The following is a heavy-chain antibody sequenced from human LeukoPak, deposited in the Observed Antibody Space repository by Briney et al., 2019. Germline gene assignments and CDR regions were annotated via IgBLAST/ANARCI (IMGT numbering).Heavy chain of an antibody. D-gene: IGHD6-19*01. V-gene: IGHV3-23*03. CDR2: IYTSGSGK. CDR3: AKGGWLDDF. Sequence: TGGSLRLSCAASGFTFGNFDMSWVRQAPGKGLEWVSVIYTSGSGKYYADSVKGRFTISRDNSNNTLYLQMNSLRAEDTAIYYCAKGGWLDDFWGQGTLVTASS. CDR1: GFTFGNFD. J-gene: IGHJ4*02.